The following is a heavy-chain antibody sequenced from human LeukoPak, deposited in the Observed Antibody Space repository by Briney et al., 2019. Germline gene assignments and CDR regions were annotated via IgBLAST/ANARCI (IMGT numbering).Heavy chain of an antibody. J-gene: IGHJ3*01. CDR2: ISGSGGST. V-gene: IGHV3-23*01. D-gene: IGHD1-1*01. CDR1: GFTFSSYA. CDR3: VSWYMK. Sequence: GGSLRLSCSASGFTFSSYAMRWVRQAPGKGLEWVSAISGSGGSTYYADSVKGRHTIFRDNAMNTLYQQVSRLSGEDTPVYCCVSWYMKWGQGTMVTVSS.